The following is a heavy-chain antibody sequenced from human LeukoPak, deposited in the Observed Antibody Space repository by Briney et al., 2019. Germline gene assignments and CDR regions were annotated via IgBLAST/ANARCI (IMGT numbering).Heavy chain of an antibody. D-gene: IGHD4/OR15-4a*01. Sequence: GGSLRLSCTVSGFTVSSNSMSWVRQAPGKGLEWVSFIYSDNTHYSDSVKGRFTISRDNSKNTLYLQMNSLSAEDTAVYYCARRAGAYSHPYDYWGQGTLVTVSS. CDR2: IYSDNT. V-gene: IGHV3-53*01. CDR1: GFTVSSNS. J-gene: IGHJ4*02. CDR3: ARRAGAYSHPYDY.